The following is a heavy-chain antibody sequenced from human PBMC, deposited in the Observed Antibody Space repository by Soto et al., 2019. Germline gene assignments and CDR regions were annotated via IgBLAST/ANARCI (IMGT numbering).Heavy chain of an antibody. CDR3: ARVDGGKTMVRGVIINNWFDP. J-gene: IGHJ5*02. Sequence: PSETLSLTCAVYGGSFSGYYWSWIRQPPGKGLEWIGEINHSGSTNYNPSLKSRVTISVDTSKNQFSLKLSSVTAADTAVYYCARVDGGKTMVRGVIINNWFDPWGQGTLVTVSS. V-gene: IGHV4-34*01. D-gene: IGHD3-10*01. CDR2: INHSGST. CDR1: GGSFSGYY.